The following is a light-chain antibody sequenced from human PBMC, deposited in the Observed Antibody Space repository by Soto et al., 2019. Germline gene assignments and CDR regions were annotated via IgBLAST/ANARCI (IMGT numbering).Light chain of an antibody. Sequence: EIMMTKSPVTLSVSQGERATLSCSASQSVTNSYLAWYQEKHGQAPRLIIFGASTRAAGIPARFSGSWSGTAGTITISRLEPEDFAVYYCQHRSIWPVSFGQGTRLEI. CDR2: GAS. V-gene: IGKV3D-20*02. CDR1: QSVTNSY. J-gene: IGKJ5*01. CDR3: QHRSIWPVS.